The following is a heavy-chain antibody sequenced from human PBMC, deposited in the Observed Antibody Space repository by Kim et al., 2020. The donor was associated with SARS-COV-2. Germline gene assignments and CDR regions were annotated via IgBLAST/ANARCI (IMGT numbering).Heavy chain of an antibody. CDR2: IYYGGST. V-gene: IGHV4-39*07. D-gene: IGHD3-22*01. CDR1: GGSISSSSYY. CDR3: ARGLFGLSFDY. Sequence: SETLSLTCTVSGGSISSSSYYWGWIRQPPGKGLEWIGSIYYGGSTYYNPSLRSRVTISVDTSKNHFSLKLSSVTAADTAVYYCARGLFGLSFDYWGQGTLVTVSS. J-gene: IGHJ4*02.